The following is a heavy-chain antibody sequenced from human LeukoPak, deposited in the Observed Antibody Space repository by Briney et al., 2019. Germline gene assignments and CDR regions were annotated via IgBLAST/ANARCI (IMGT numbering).Heavy chain of an antibody. J-gene: IGHJ4*02. CDR3: ARDRGRGYSYGFFDY. Sequence: SETLSLTCAVYGGSFSGYYWSWIRQPPGKGLEWIGEINQRGSTNYNPSLKSRVTISVDTSKNQFSLKLSSVTAADTAVYYCARDRGRGYSYGFFDYWGQGTLVTVSS. D-gene: IGHD5-18*01. CDR1: GGSFSGYY. CDR2: INQRGST. V-gene: IGHV4-34*01.